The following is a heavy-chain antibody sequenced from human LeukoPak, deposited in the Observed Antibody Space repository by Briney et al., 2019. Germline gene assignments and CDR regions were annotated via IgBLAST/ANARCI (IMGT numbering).Heavy chain of an antibody. CDR3: ARDTAIAVARSNY. V-gene: IGHV3-53*01. D-gene: IGHD6-19*01. CDR2: IYSGGST. J-gene: IGHJ4*02. CDR1: GFTVSSNY. Sequence: PGGSLRLSCAASGFTVSSNYMSWVRQAPGKGLEWVSVIYSGGSTYYADSVKGRFTISRDNSKNTLYLQMNSLRAEDTAVYYCARDTAIAVARSNYWGQGTMVTVSS.